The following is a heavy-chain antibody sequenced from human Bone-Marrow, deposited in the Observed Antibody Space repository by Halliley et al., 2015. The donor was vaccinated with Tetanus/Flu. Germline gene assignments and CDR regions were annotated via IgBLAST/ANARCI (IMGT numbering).Heavy chain of an antibody. CDR1: GFTFSSYA. CDR3: AKDQRLGSFSNWFHP. Sequence: SLRLSCAASGFTFSSYAMSWVRQAPGKGLEWVSGISDSGGSTYYSDSVKGRFTISRDNSKNTLYLQMTSLRVEDTALYYCAKDQRLGSFSNWFHPGGQGALVTVSS. CDR2: ISDSGGST. D-gene: IGHD3-16*01. J-gene: IGHJ5*02. V-gene: IGHV3-23*01.